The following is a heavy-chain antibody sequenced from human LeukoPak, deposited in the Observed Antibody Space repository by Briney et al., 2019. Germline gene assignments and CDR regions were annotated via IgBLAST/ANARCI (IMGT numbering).Heavy chain of an antibody. V-gene: IGHV3-21*01. CDR1: GFTFSSYS. CDR3: ARAPDYYDFKDWFDP. CDR2: ISSSSSYI. D-gene: IGHD3-3*01. Sequence: PGGSLRLSCAASGFTFSSYSTNWVRQAPGKGLEWVSSISSSSSYIYYADSVKGRFTISRDNAKNSLYLQMNSLRAEDTAVYYCARAPDYYDFKDWFDPWGQGTLVTVSS. J-gene: IGHJ5*02.